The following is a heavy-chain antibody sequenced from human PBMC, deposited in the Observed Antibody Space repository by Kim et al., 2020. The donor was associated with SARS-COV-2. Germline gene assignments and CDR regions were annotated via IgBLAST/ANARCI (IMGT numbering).Heavy chain of an antibody. J-gene: IGHJ5*02. Sequence: GGSLRLSCAASGFTFSSYSMNWVRQAPGKGLEWVSSISSSSSYIYYADSVKGRFTISRDNAKNSLYLQMNSLRAEDTAVYYCASLVVGSPFDPWGQGTLVTVSS. D-gene: IGHD3-22*01. CDR1: GFTFSSYS. CDR3: ASLVVGSPFDP. CDR2: ISSSSSYI. V-gene: IGHV3-21*01.